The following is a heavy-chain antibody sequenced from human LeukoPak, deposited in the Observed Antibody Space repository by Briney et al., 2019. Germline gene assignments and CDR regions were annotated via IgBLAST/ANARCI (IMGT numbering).Heavy chain of an antibody. CDR2: INSDGSST. CDR1: GFTFSSYW. V-gene: IGHV3-74*01. J-gene: IGHJ4*02. CDR3: TKLEWEQDYFDY. Sequence: GGSLRLSCAASGFTFSSYWMHWVRQAPGKGLVWVSRINSDGSSTSYADSVKGRFTISRDNAKNTLYLQMNSLRAEDTAVYYCTKLEWEQDYFDYWGQGTLVTVSS. D-gene: IGHD1-26*01.